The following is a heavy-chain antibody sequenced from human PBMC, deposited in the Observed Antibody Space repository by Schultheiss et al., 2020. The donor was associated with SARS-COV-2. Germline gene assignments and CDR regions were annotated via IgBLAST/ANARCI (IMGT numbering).Heavy chain of an antibody. CDR2: INHSGST. D-gene: IGHD4-17*01. J-gene: IGHJ4*02. Sequence: SETLSLTCAVYGGSFSGYYWSWIRQPPGKGLEWIGEINHSGSTNYNPSLKSRVTISVDTSKNQFSLKLSSVTAADTAVYYCASDYGDPQYYFDYWGQGTLVTVSS. CDR3: ASDYGDPQYYFDY. V-gene: IGHV4-34*01. CDR1: GGSFSGYY.